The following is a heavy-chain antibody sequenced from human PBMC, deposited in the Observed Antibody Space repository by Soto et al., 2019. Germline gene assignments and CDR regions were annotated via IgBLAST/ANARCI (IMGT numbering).Heavy chain of an antibody. CDR3: TTDPVTMIVVVPSSG. CDR1: GFTFSDYA. V-gene: IGHV3-15*01. CDR2: IKSKTDGGTT. D-gene: IGHD3-22*01. Sequence: PGGSLRLSCAASGFTFSDYAMSWVRQAPGKGLEWVGRIKSKTDGGTTDYAAPVKGRFTISRDDSKNTLYLQMNSLKTEDTAVYYCTTDPVTMIVVVPSSGWGQGTLVTVSP. J-gene: IGHJ4*02.